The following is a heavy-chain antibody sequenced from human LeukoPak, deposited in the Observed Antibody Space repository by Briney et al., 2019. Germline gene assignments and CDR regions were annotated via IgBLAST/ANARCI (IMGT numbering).Heavy chain of an antibody. CDR1: GFTFSSYL. J-gene: IGHJ4*02. Sequence: GGSLRLSCAVSGFTFSSYLMHWVRQAPGKGLVWVSRINSDGSSTSYADSVKGRFTISRDNAKNTLYLQMNSLRAEDTAVYYCARRSPLAGSFDYWGQGTLVTVSS. D-gene: IGHD3-10*01. V-gene: IGHV3-74*01. CDR3: ARRSPLAGSFDY. CDR2: INSDGSST.